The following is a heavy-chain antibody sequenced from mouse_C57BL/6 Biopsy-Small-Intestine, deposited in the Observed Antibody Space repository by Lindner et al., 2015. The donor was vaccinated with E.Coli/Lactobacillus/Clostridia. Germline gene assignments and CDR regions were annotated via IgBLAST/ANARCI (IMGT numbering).Heavy chain of an antibody. CDR1: GYSFTSNY. CDR3: ARREVYYFDY. Sequence: VQLQESGPELVKSGASVKISCKASGYSFTSNYMNWVKQSPEKSLEWIGEINPSTGGATYNQKFRAKATLTVDKPSSTAYMQFKSLTSEDSAVYYCARREVYYFDYWGQGTTLTVSS. J-gene: IGHJ2*01. CDR2: INPSTGGA. V-gene: IGHV1-42*01.